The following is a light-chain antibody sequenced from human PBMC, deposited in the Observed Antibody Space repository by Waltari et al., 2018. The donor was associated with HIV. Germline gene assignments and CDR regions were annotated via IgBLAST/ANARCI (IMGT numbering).Light chain of an antibody. CDR2: WAS. Sequence: DILLTQSPTSLAGPRGEGATITCRSSRSISYSSNNKNYLVWYQQKPGQPPRVLIYWASTRESGVPDRFSGSGSGTDFTLTISSLQTEDVAVYFCQQYHSLPITFGQGTRLEIK. CDR1: RSISYSSNNKNY. V-gene: IGKV4-1*01. CDR3: QQYHSLPIT. J-gene: IGKJ5*01.